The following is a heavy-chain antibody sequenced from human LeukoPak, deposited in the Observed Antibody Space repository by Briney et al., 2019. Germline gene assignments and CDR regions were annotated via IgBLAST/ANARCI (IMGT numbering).Heavy chain of an antibody. J-gene: IGHJ5*02. D-gene: IGHD5-18*01. CDR2: IYYSGST. CDR3: ARTWIQLWLGIDP. V-gene: IGHV4-59*02. CDR1: GFTVSTNY. Sequence: GSLRLSCAASGFTVSTNYMSWLRQPPGKGLEWIGYIYYSGSTNYNPALRSRVTISVDTSKDQFSLKLSSVTAADTAVYYCARTWIQLWLGIDPWGQGTLVTVSS.